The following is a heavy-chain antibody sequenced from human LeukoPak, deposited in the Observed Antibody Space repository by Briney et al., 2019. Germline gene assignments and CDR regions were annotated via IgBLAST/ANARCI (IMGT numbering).Heavy chain of an antibody. CDR3: ARAINYDFWSGPPALGAFDI. D-gene: IGHD3-3*01. CDR2: ISSSSSYI. Sequence: PGGSLRLSCAASGFTFSSYSMNWVRQAPGKGLEWVSSISSSSSYIYYADSVKGRFTISRDNAKNSLYLQMNSPRAEDTAVYYCARAINYDFWSGPPALGAFDIWGQGTMVTVSS. V-gene: IGHV3-21*01. J-gene: IGHJ3*02. CDR1: GFTFSSYS.